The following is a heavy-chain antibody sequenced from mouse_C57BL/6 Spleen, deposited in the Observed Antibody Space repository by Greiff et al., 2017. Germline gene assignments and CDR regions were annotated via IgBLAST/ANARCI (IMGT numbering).Heavy chain of an antibody. D-gene: IGHD4-1*01. CDR2: INPSSGYT. Sequence: VQLQQSGAELAKPGASVKLSCKASGYTFTSYWMHWVKQRPGQGLEWIGYINPSSGYTKYNQKFKDKATLTAEKSSSTAYMQLSSLTYEDSAVYYCARSELSEDAMDYWGQGTSVTVSS. V-gene: IGHV1-7*01. CDR1: GYTFTSYW. CDR3: ARSELSEDAMDY. J-gene: IGHJ4*01.